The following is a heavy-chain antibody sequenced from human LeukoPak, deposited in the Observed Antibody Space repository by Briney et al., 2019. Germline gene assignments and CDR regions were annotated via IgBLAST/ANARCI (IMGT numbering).Heavy chain of an antibody. J-gene: IGHJ4*02. Sequence: SETLSLTCAVYGGSFSGYYWSWIRQPPGKGLEWIGEINHSGSTNYNPSLKSRVTISVDTSKNQFSLKLSSVTAADTAVYHCARDRGTWNDDGFDYWGQGTLVTVSS. CDR1: GGSFSGYY. V-gene: IGHV4-34*01. CDR2: INHSGST. D-gene: IGHD1-1*01. CDR3: ARDRGTWNDDGFDY.